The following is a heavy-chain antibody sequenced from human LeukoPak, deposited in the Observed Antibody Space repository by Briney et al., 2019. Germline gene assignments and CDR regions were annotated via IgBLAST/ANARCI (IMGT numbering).Heavy chain of an antibody. D-gene: IGHD6-6*01. Sequence: GESLKISCKGSGYIITSYWIGWVRQMPGKGLEWMGIIYPGDSDTRYSPSFQGQVTISADKSISTAYLQWSSLKASDTAMYYCARSAFSSSSPPFDYWGQGTLVTVSS. CDR2: IYPGDSDT. CDR1: GYIITSYW. J-gene: IGHJ4*02. V-gene: IGHV5-51*01. CDR3: ARSAFSSSSPPFDY.